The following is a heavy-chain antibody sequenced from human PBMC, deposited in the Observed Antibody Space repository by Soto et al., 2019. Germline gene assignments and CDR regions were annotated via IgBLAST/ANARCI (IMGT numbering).Heavy chain of an antibody. Sequence: GGSLILSCAASGFTFTNYDMHWVRHVTGKGLEWVSGITTAGDTYYPGSVKGRFTISREKAKNSLYLQMNSLSAGDTAVYYCARDLHGGSYGMDVWGQGTTVTVSS. J-gene: IGHJ6*02. CDR1: GFTFTNYD. CDR3: ARDLHGGSYGMDV. CDR2: ITTAGDT. V-gene: IGHV3-13*01.